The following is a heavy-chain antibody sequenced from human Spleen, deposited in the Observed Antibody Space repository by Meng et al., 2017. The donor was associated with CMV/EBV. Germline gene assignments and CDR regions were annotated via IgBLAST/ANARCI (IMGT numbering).Heavy chain of an antibody. D-gene: IGHD3-3*01. CDR3: ARAQQYNDFWSGYYTDY. V-gene: IGHV4-34*01. J-gene: IGHJ4*02. CDR2: INHSGTT. Sequence: GCCSAYCWNWIRQPPGKGLELIGEINHSGTTNYNPSLKSRVTISVDTSKNQFSLKLSSVSAADTAVYFCARAQQYNDFWSGYYTDYWGPGTLVTVSS. CDR1: GCCSAYC.